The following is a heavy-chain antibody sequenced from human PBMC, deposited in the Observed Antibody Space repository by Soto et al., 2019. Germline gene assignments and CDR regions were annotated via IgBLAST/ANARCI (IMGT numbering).Heavy chain of an antibody. CDR1: GGSISSYY. Sequence: QVQLQESGPGLVKPSETLSLTCTVSGGSISSYYWSWIRQPPGKGLEWIGYIYYSGSTNYNPSLKSRVTISVDTSKNQFSLKLSSVTAAATAVYYCAREGCSSTRCYPPFYYYGMDVWGQVTTVTVSS. V-gene: IGHV4-59*01. D-gene: IGHD2-2*01. CDR2: IYYSGST. CDR3: AREGCSSTRCYPPFYYYGMDV. J-gene: IGHJ6*02.